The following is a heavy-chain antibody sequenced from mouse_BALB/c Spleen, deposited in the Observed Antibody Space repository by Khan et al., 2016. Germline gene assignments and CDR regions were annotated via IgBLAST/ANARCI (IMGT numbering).Heavy chain of an antibody. V-gene: IGHV1-15*01. CDR1: GYTFTDYE. CDR2: IDPETGGS. Sequence: QMQLEESGAELVRPGASVTLSCKTSGYTFTDYEMHWVKQTHVHGLEWIGAIDPETGGSAYNQKFQGKATLTADKSSTTAYMELRSLTSADSAVLYCARCQAYSRDDGMMDYWGQGSAVTVSA. D-gene: IGHD3-2*02. J-gene: IGHJ4*01. CDR3: ARCQAYSRDDGMMDY.